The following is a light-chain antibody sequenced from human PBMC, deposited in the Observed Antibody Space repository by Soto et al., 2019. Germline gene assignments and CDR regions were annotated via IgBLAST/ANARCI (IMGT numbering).Light chain of an antibody. V-gene: IGLV1-44*01. CDR3: AAWDDSLNGVV. CDR2: SNN. Sequence: QPVLTQPPSASGTPGQRVTISCSRSSSNIGSNTVNWYQQLPGTAPKLLIYSNNQRPSGVPDRFSGSKSGTSASLAISGLQSEDEADYYCAAWDDSLNGVVFGGGTKVTVL. CDR1: SSNIGSNT. J-gene: IGLJ2*01.